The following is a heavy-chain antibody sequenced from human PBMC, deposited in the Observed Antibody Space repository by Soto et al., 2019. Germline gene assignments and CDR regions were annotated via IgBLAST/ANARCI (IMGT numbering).Heavy chain of an antibody. CDR2: ITGGGDNT. Sequence: GSLRLSCAASGFTFSGYAMSWVRQAPGEGLAWVSTITGGGDNTYYADSVKGRFTISRDNSKNTVYLQMNSLRAEDTAIYYCAKGYQFGSAMDVWGQGTTVTVSS. CDR1: GFTFSGYA. D-gene: IGHD3-10*01. CDR3: AKGYQFGSAMDV. V-gene: IGHV3-23*01. J-gene: IGHJ6*02.